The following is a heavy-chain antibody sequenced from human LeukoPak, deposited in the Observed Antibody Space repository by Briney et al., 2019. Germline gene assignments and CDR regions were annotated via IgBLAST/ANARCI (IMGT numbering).Heavy chain of an antibody. CDR3: ARTRRSYYDSSGYYYYFDY. CDR1: GGTFTIYA. CDR2: IIPIFGTA. D-gene: IGHD3-22*01. Sequence: SVKVSCTASGGTFTIYAISWVRQAPGQGLEWMGGIIPIFGTANYAQKFQGRVTITADESTSTAYMELSSLRSEDTAVYYCARTRRSYYDSSGYYYYFDYWGQGTLVTVSS. J-gene: IGHJ4*02. V-gene: IGHV1-69*13.